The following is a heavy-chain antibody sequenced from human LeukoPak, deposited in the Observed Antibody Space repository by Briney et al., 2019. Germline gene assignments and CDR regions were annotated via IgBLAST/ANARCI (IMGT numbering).Heavy chain of an antibody. V-gene: IGHV1-18*01. CDR1: GYRFMSNA. Sequence: ASVKVSCKASGYRFMSNAISWVRQAPGQGLEWMGWISANNGNTNYAQKLQGRVTMTTDTSTSTAYMELRSLRSDDTAVYYCARTTVTTTGDDYWGQGTLVTVSS. CDR3: ARTTVTTTGDDY. J-gene: IGHJ4*02. CDR2: ISANNGNT. D-gene: IGHD4-11*01.